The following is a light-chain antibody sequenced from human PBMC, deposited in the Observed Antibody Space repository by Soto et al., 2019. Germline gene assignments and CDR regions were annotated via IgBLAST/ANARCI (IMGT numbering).Light chain of an antibody. CDR2: ASS. CDR3: QQHDGRPTMT. J-gene: IGKJ5*01. V-gene: IGKV1-33*01. Sequence: IQLTQSPSSLSASVGETVTITCRASQDIDNSLNWYQHQPGKAPKLLIYASSFVETGVPSRFSGRGSGTVFSLTINSLQADDFATYYCQQHDGRPTMTFGQGTRLDIK. CDR1: QDIDNS.